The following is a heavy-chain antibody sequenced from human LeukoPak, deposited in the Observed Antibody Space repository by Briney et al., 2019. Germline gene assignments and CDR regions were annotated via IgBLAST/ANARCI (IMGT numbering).Heavy chain of an antibody. CDR2: INWNGGST. D-gene: IGHD3-22*01. J-gene: IGHJ4*02. CDR1: GFTFDDYG. CDR3: ARGQYYYDSSGYYSFDY. V-gene: IGHV3-20*01. Sequence: GGSLRLSCAASGFTFDDYGMSWVRHAPGKGLEWVSGINWNGGSTGYADSVKGRFTISRDNAKNSLYLQMNSLRAEDTALYHCARGQYYYDSSGYYSFDYWGQGTLVTVSS.